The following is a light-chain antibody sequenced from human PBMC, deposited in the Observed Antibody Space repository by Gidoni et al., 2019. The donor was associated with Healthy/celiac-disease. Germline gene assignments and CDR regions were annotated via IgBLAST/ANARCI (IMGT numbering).Light chain of an antibody. CDR1: QDISNY. CDR3: QQYDNPPLT. CDR2: DAS. Sequence: DIQMTQSPSSLSASVGDRVTITCQASQDISNYLNWYQQKPGKAPKLLIYDASNLETGVPARFSGSGSGTDFTFTISSLQPEDIATYYCQQYDNPPLTFRGGNKVEIK. V-gene: IGKV1-33*01. J-gene: IGKJ4*01.